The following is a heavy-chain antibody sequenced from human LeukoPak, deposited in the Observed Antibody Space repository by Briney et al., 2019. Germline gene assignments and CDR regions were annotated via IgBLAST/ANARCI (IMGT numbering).Heavy chain of an antibody. J-gene: IGHJ6*02. V-gene: IGHV3-23*01. CDR3: AKVSIFGVVIPLTRYGMDV. D-gene: IGHD3-3*01. Sequence: GGSLRLSCAASGFTFSSYAMSWVRQAPGKGLEWVSAISGSGGSTYYADSVRGRFTISRDNSKNTLYLQMNSLRAEDTAVYYCAKVSIFGVVIPLTRYGMDVWGQGTTVTVSS. CDR1: GFTFSSYA. CDR2: ISGSGGST.